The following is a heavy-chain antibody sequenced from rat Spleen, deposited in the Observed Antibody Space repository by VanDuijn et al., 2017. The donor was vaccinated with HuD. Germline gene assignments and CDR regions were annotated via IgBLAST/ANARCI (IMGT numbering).Heavy chain of an antibody. CDR2: ITTGGDST. D-gene: IGHD5-1*01. Sequence: EVRLVESGGGLVQPGRSMSLSCAVSGFTFRDYGMAWVRQIPTTGLEWVASITTGGDSTDYRDSVKGRFTISRDNAKSSLYLQMDSLRSEDTATYYCTTDRPGALMEAWGQGASVTVSS. J-gene: IGHJ4*01. V-gene: IGHV5-27*01. CDR3: TTDRPGALMEA. CDR1: GFTFRDYG.